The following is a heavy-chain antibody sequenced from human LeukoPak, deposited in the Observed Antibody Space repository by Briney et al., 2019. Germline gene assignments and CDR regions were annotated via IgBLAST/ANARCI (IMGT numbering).Heavy chain of an antibody. CDR3: AKDRKKGSTRRPLPADY. D-gene: IGHD1-1*01. CDR1: GFTFSSYG. CDR2: ISYDGSNK. J-gene: IGHJ4*02. Sequence: GRSLRLSCAASGFTFSSYGMRWVRQAPGKGLEWVAVISYDGSNKYYADSVKGRFTISRDNSKNTLYLQMNSLRAEDTAVYYCAKDRKKGSTRRPLPADYWGQGTLVTVSS. V-gene: IGHV3-30*18.